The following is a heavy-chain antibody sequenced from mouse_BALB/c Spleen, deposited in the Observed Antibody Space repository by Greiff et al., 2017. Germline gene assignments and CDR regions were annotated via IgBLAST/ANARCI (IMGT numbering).Heavy chain of an antibody. V-gene: IGHV5-4*02. CDR1: GFTFSDYY. CDR2: ISDGGSYT. CDR3: ARDRDYGSPYYAMDY. D-gene: IGHD1-1*01. Sequence: EVNVVESGGGLVKPGGSLKLSCAASGFTFSDYYMYWVRQTPEKRLEWVATISDGGSYTYYPDSVKGRFTISRDNAKNNLYLQMSSLKSEDTAMYYCARDRDYGSPYYAMDYWGQGTSVTVSS. J-gene: IGHJ4*01.